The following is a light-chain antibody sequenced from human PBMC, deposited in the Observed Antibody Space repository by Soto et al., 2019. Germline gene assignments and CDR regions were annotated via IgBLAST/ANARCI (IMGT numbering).Light chain of an antibody. J-gene: IGLJ1*01. Sequence: QSVLTQPASVSGSPGQSITIPCTGTSSDVGGYNYVSWHQQHPGKAPKLMIYDVSNRPSGVSNRFSGSKSGNTASLTISGLQAEDEADYYCSSYTSSSTPHYVFGTGTKVTVL. V-gene: IGLV2-14*01. CDR1: SSDVGGYNY. CDR3: SSYTSSSTPHYV. CDR2: DVS.